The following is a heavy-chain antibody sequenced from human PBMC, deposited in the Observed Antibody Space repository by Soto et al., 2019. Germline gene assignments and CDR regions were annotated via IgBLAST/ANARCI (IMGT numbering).Heavy chain of an antibody. J-gene: IGHJ2*01. V-gene: IGHV4-31*03. CDR1: GGSISSGGYY. CDR2: IYYSGST. D-gene: IGHD4-17*01. CDR3: ARSYGDSLALAWYFDL. Sequence: QVQLQESGPGLVKPSQTLSLTCTVSGGSISSGGYYWSWIRQHPGKGLEWIGYIYYSGSTYYNPSLKSGVTISVDTSKNQFALKLSSVTAADTAVYYCARSYGDSLALAWYFDLWGRGTLVTVSS.